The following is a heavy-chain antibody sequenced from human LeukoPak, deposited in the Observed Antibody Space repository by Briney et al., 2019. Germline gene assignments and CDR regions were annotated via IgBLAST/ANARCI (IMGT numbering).Heavy chain of an antibody. D-gene: IGHD1-26*01. CDR2: IRGRRIPI. J-gene: IGHJ6*02. V-gene: IGHV3-48*04. CDR1: GFTFSTYS. CDR3: ARDYDGGSSGAGALDYYYYGMDV. Sequence: GGSLRLSCAASGFTFSTYSMNWVRQAPGKGRDWVHSIRGRRIPIYYADSVKGRFTISRDNAKNSLYLQMNSLRAEDTAVYYCARDYDGGSSGAGALDYYYYGMDVWGQGTTVTVSS.